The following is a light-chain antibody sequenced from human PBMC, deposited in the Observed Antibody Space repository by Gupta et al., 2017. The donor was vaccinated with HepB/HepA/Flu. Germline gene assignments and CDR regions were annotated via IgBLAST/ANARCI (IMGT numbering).Light chain of an antibody. Sequence: QSALTQPRSVSGSPGQSVTISCTGTSSDVGTYDYVSWYQHHPGKAPKLIIYDVSKRPSGVPDRFSGSKSGNTASLTISGLQAEDEVDYYCCSYAAGYNLVFGGGTKLTVL. CDR1: SSDVGTYDY. CDR2: DVS. V-gene: IGLV2-11*01. J-gene: IGLJ3*02. CDR3: CSYAAGYNLV.